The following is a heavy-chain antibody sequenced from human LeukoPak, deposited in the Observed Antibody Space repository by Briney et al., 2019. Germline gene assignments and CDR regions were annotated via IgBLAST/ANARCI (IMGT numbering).Heavy chain of an antibody. J-gene: IGHJ6*02. V-gene: IGHV4-59*08. D-gene: IGHD2-15*01. CDR3: AGRLVVVAATPKAYYYYYYGMDV. Sequence: SETLSLTCTVSGGFISSYYWSWIRQPPGKGLEWIGYIYYSGSTNYNPSLKSRVSISVDTSKNQFSLKLSSVTAADTAVYYCAGRLVVVAATPKAYYYYYYGMDVWGQGTTVTVSS. CDR2: IYYSGST. CDR1: GGFISSYY.